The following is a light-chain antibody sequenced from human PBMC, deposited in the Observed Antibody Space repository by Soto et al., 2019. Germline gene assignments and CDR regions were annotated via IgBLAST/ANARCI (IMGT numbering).Light chain of an antibody. J-gene: IGKJ2*01. CDR1: QDISTS. CDR2: PAS. CDR3: QQANSFPYT. V-gene: IGKV1-9*01. Sequence: DIQLTQSPSFLSASVGDRVTVSCRASQDISTSLAWFQQKAGKVPQLLVYPASTLQDGVPSRFSGSGSGTYFTLTITGLQPEDFATYYCQQANSFPYTFGQGTKVDMK.